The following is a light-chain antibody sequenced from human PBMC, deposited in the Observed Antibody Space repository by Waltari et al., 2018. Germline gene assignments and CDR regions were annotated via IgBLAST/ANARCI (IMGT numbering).Light chain of an antibody. CDR3: QQYSNWYT. CDR2: DAS. V-gene: IGKV3-15*01. J-gene: IGKJ2*01. Sequence: EILMTQSPATLSVSPGERATLSCRASRSVSSTLAWYQQKPGQAPRLLIYDASTRATGIPARFSGSGSGTEFTLTISSLQSEDFAVYYCQQYSNWYTFGQGTKLEIK. CDR1: RSVSST.